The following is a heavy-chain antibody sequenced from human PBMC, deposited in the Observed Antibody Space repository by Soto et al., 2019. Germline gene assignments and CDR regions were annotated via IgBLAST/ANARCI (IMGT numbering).Heavy chain of an antibody. V-gene: IGHV3-30-3*01. J-gene: IGHJ3*02. D-gene: IGHD3-9*01. CDR3: ARVPLTGYPFGAFDI. CDR1: GFTFSSYA. CDR2: ISYDGSNK. Sequence: GGSLRLSCAASGFTFSSYAMHWARQAPGKGLEWVAVISYDGSNKYYADSVKGRFTISRDNSKNTLYLQMNSLRAEDTAVYYCARVPLTGYPFGAFDIWGQGTMVTVSS.